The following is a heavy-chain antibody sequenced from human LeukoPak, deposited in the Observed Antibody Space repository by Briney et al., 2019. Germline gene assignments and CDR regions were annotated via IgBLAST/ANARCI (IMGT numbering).Heavy chain of an antibody. J-gene: IGHJ5*02. CDR2: IYYSGST. CDR1: GGSISSSSYY. Sequence: PSETLSLTCTVSGGSISSSSYYWGWIRQPPGKGLEWIGSIYYSGSTYYNPSLKSRVTISADTSKNQFSLKLSSVTAADTAVYYCARHYRRELSNWFDPWGQGTLVTVSS. V-gene: IGHV4-39*01. D-gene: IGHD2/OR15-2a*01. CDR3: ARHYRRELSNWFDP.